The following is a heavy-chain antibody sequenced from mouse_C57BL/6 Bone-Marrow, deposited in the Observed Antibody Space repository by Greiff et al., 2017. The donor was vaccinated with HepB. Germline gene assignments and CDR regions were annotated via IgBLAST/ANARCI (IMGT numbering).Heavy chain of an antibody. J-gene: IGHJ4*01. CDR1: GFTFSNYW. D-gene: IGHD2-12*01. CDR2: IRLKSDNYAT. Sequence: EVKLMESGGGLVQPGGSMKLSCVASGFTFSNYWMNWVRQSPEKGLEWVAQIRLKSDNYATHYAESVKGRFTISRDDSKSSVYLQMNNLRAEDTGIYYCTGLLYHYAMDYWGQGTSVTVSS. V-gene: IGHV6-3*01. CDR3: TGLLYHYAMDY.